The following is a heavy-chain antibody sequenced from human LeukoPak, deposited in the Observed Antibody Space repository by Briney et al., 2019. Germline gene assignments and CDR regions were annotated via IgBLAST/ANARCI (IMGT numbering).Heavy chain of an antibody. CDR1: GFTFSSYA. CDR3: ARDLGNGSGSYYY. V-gene: IGHV3-23*01. D-gene: IGHD3-10*01. J-gene: IGHJ4*02. CDR2: ISGSGGST. Sequence: GGSLRLSCAASGFTFSSYAMSWVRQAPGKGLEWVSAISGSGGSTYYADSVKGRFTISRDNAKNSLYLQMNSLRAEDTAVYYCARDLGNGSGSYYYWGQGTLVTVSS.